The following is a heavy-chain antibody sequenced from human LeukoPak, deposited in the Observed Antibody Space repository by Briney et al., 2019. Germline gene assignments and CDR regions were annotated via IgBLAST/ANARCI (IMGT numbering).Heavy chain of an antibody. D-gene: IGHD5-18*01. CDR3: ARDHGYSYGDY. CDR2: INPSGGST. V-gene: IGHV1-46*01. J-gene: IGHJ4*02. Sequence: SVKVSCTASGYTFTSYYMHWVRHAPGQGLEWMGIINPSGGSTSYAQKFQGRVTMTRDTSTSTVYMELSSLRSGDTAVYYCARDHGYSYGDYWGQGTLVTVSS. CDR1: GYTFTSYY.